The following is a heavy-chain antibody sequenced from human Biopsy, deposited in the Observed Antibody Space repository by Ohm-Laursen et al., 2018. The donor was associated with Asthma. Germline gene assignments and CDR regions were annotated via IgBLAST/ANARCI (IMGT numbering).Heavy chain of an antibody. J-gene: IGHJ1*01. CDR2: IKHDGSEK. CDR3: ARTFHFWSPYHAEHYQL. D-gene: IGHD3-3*02. V-gene: IGHV3-7*01. Sequence: GSLRLSCTASGFTFGDYWMSWVREVPGKGLEWVANIKHDGSEKNHVDSLKGRFTISRDNAKNSLYLQMNSLRAEDTAVYYCARTFHFWSPYHAEHYQLWGQGTLVTGSS. CDR1: GFTFGDYW.